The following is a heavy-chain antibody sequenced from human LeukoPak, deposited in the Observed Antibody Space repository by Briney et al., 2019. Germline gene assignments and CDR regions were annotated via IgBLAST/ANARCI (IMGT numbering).Heavy chain of an antibody. J-gene: IGHJ3*02. Sequence: SETLSLTCTVSGGSISSYYWSWIRQPPGKGLEWIGEIYHSGSTNYNPSLKSRVTISVDKSKNQFSLKLSSVTAADTAVYYCARDPRIRPSPGAFDIWGQGTMVTVSS. D-gene: IGHD2-15*01. CDR3: ARDPRIRPSPGAFDI. V-gene: IGHV4-59*12. CDR2: IYHSGST. CDR1: GGSISSYY.